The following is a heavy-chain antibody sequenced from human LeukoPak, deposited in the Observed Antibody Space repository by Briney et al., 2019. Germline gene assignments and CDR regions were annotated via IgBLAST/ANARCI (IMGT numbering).Heavy chain of an antibody. D-gene: IGHD1-20*01. J-gene: IGHJ4*02. CDR1: GFTIGYYW. Sequence: GGSLGLSCAASGFTIGYYWMTWVRQAPGKGLEWVANIKQDGSEKYYVNSVKGRFTISRDNAKNPVYLQMSSLRAEDTAVYYCARAIGIAGSYWGQGTLVTVSS. CDR3: ARAIGIAGSY. V-gene: IGHV3-7*01. CDR2: IKQDGSEK.